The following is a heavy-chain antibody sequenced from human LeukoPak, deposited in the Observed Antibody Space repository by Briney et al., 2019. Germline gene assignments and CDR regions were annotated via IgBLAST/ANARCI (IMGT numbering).Heavy chain of an antibody. J-gene: IGHJ6*03. CDR3: ARDSSSSWYSVNYYYYMDV. CDR2: IYSGGST. CDR1: GLTVSSNY. V-gene: IGHV3-66*02. D-gene: IGHD6-13*01. Sequence: GGSLRLSCAASGLTVSSNYMSWVRQAPGKGLEWVSVIYSGGSTYYADSVKGRFTISRDNSKNTLYLQMNSLRAEDTAVYYCARDSSSSWYSVNYYYYMDVWGKGTTVTVSS.